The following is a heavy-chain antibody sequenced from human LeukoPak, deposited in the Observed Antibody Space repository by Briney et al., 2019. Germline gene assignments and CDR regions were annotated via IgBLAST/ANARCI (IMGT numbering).Heavy chain of an antibody. CDR2: ISYDGINN. J-gene: IGHJ4*02. CDR3: ARSSYYDSSGYFCPHFDS. CDR1: GFIFTSSS. D-gene: IGHD3-22*01. Sequence: GGSLRLSCAASGFIFTSSSMHWVRQAPGKGLEWVAFISYDGINNYYADSVKGRFTITRDNSKSTLYLQLNSLRAEDTAVYYCARSSYYDSSGYFCPHFDSWGQGTLVTVSS. V-gene: IGHV3-30-3*01.